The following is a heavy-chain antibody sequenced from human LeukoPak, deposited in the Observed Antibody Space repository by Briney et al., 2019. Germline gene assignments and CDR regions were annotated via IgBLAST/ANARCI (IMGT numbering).Heavy chain of an antibody. D-gene: IGHD2-21*01. CDR3: AKLVVIHGRDI. J-gene: IGHJ3*02. CDR2: ISYDGSNK. V-gene: IGHV3-30*18. CDR1: GFTFSSYG. Sequence: GGSLRLSCAASGFTFSSYGMHWVRQAPGKGLEWVAVISYDGSNKYYADSVKGRFTISRDNSKNTLYLQMNSLRAEDTAVYYCAKLVVIHGRDIWGQGTMVTVSS.